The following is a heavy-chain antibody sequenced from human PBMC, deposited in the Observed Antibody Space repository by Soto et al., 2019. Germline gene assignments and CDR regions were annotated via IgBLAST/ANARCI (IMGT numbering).Heavy chain of an antibody. J-gene: IGHJ4*02. Sequence: QVQLLQSGAEVRKPGSSVMVSCKASGGTFGSYAFSWVRQAPGQGLEWMGGIIPVSGAARYDQKLQGRVTNTADESTSTAYMELSTLNSQDTAVYYCATALGCRSTSCTLDYWGQGTRVIVSS. CDR2: IIPVSGAA. CDR3: ATALGCRSTSCTLDY. CDR1: GGTFGSYA. D-gene: IGHD2-2*01. V-gene: IGHV1-69*01.